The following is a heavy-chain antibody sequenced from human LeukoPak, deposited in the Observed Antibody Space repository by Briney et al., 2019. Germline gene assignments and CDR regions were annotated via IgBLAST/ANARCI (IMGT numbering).Heavy chain of an antibody. D-gene: IGHD3-9*01. CDR3: AKPNYDILTGYRFFDY. J-gene: IGHJ4*02. V-gene: IGHV3-30*18. CDR1: GFTFSSYG. Sequence: GGSLRLSCAASGFTFSSYGMHWVRQAPGKGLEWVAVIPYDGSNKYYTDSVKGRFTISRDNSKNTLHMQMNSLRAEDTAVYYCAKPNYDILTGYRFFDYWGQGTLVTVSS. CDR2: IPYDGSNK.